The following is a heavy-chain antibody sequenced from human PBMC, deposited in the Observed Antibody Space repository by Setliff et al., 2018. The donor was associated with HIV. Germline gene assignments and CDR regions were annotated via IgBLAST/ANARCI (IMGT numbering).Heavy chain of an antibody. CDR1: GDSINSGTYY. CDR3: ARESPDGLDY. D-gene: IGHD2-8*01. CDR2: LHLSGST. J-gene: IGHJ4*02. Sequence: SETLSLTCTVSGDSINSGTYYWSWIRQPAGKGLEWIGRLHLSGSTNYNPSLKSRVTISEDTSKNQFSLKVNSVTAADTAMYFCARESPDGLDYWGQGTLVTVSS. V-gene: IGHV4-61*02.